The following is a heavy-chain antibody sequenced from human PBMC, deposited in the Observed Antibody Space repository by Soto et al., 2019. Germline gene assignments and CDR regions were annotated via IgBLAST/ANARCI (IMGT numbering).Heavy chain of an antibody. Sequence: QVQLLQSGAEVKKPGASLRVSCKTSGYTFSGYYIHWLRQARGQGLEWMGCINPASGATKYAQKFRGRVTMTRVTSISTAYLELSRLRSDDTAMYYCARVTSEVGSGWYYDHWGRGTLITAS. CDR1: GYTFSGYY. CDR2: INPASGAT. J-gene: IGHJ4*02. CDR3: ARVTSEVGSGWYYDH. D-gene: IGHD6-19*01. V-gene: IGHV1-2*02.